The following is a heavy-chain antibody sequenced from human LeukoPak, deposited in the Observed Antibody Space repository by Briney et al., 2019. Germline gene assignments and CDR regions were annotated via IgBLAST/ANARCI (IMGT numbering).Heavy chain of an antibody. CDR1: GFTFSSNW. J-gene: IGHJ4*02. D-gene: IGHD2-21*02. CDR3: AKVLEHIVVVTAILANDY. CDR2: INEDGSTT. Sequence: GGSLRLSCAASGFTFSSNWMHWVRQAPGKGLVWVSRINEDGSTTNYADSVKGRSTIFRDNAKNTLYLQMNSLRAEDTAVYYCAKVLEHIVVVTAILANDYWGQGTLVTVSS. V-gene: IGHV3-74*01.